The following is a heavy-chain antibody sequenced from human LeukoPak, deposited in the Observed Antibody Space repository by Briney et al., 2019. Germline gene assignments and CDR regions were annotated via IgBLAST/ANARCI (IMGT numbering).Heavy chain of an antibody. CDR3: ARDYGSDCGGDCYSN. Sequence: SVKVSCKASGYTFTSYDISWVRQAPGQGLEWMGGIIPIFGTANYAQKFQGRVTITADESTSTAYMELSSLRSEDTAVYYCARDYGSDCGGDCYSNWGQGTLVTVSS. J-gene: IGHJ4*02. CDR2: IIPIFGTA. CDR1: GYTFTSYD. V-gene: IGHV1-69*13. D-gene: IGHD2-21*02.